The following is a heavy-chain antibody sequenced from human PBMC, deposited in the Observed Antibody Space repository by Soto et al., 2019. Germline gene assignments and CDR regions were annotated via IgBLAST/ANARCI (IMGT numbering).Heavy chain of an antibody. D-gene: IGHD4-17*01. Sequence: QVQLKESGPGLLKPSETLSLTCTVSGASVSSASYYWAWLRQPPGRGLEWIGSVYFSGSTSYIPSLKRGVTVSVDTSKTQFSLNLASVTASDSAVYYCARIDGDYGHNWFDPWGQGTLVIVSP. CDR2: VYFSGST. CDR1: GASVSSASYY. CDR3: ARIDGDYGHNWFDP. J-gene: IGHJ5*02. V-gene: IGHV4-61*01.